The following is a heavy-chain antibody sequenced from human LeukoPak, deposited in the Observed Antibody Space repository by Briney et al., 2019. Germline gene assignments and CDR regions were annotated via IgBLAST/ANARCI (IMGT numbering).Heavy chain of an antibody. D-gene: IGHD4/OR15-4a*01. CDR2: IYSDNT. Sequence: GGSLRLSCIVSGFTVSSNSMSWVRQAPGKGLEWVSFIYSDNTHYSDSVKGRFTISRDNSKNTLYLQMNSLRAEDTAVYYCARRAGAYSHPYDYWGQGTLVTVS. V-gene: IGHV3-53*01. CDR1: GFTVSSNS. J-gene: IGHJ4*02. CDR3: ARRAGAYSHPYDY.